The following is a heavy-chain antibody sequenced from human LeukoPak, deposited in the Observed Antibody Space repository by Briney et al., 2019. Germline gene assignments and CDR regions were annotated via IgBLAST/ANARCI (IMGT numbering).Heavy chain of an antibody. Sequence: SETLSLTCNFSAVSISRHFWSWIRQTPEKGLEWLGYVFSSGSTNYNPSLKSRITISLDTSKHQFSLTLNSVTAADTAVYYCAREYDYWGLGTLVTVSS. CDR3: AREYDY. J-gene: IGHJ4*01. CDR2: VFSSGST. V-gene: IGHV4-59*11. CDR1: AVSISRHF.